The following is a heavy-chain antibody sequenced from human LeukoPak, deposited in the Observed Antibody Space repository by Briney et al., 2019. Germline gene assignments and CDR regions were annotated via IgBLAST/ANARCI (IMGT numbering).Heavy chain of an antibody. V-gene: IGHV1-8*03. D-gene: IGHD3-3*01. CDR3: ARGKAYYDFWSGYLDY. Sequence: ASVKVSCKASGYTFTSYDINWVRQATGQGLEWMGWMNPNSGNTGYAQKFQGRVTITRNTSISTAYMELSSLRSEDTAVYYCARGKAYYDFWSGYLDYWGQGTLVTVSS. CDR1: GYTFTSYD. J-gene: IGHJ4*02. CDR2: MNPNSGNT.